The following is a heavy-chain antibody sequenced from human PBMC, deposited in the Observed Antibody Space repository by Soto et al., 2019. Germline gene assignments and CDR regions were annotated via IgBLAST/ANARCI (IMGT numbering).Heavy chain of an antibody. V-gene: IGHV1-8*01. J-gene: IGHJ5*02. CDR2: MNPNSGNT. D-gene: IGHD4-17*01. CDR1: GYTFTSYD. Sequence: QVQLVQSGAEVKKPGASVKVSCKASGYTFTSYDINWVRQATGQGLEWMGWMNPNSGNTGYAQKFQGRVTMTRNTSISTADMELSSLRSEDTAVYYCARARRGVYGDWFDPWGQGTLVTVSS. CDR3: ARARRGVYGDWFDP.